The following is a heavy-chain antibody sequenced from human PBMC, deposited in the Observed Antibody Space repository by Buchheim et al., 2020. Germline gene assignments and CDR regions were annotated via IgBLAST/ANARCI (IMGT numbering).Heavy chain of an antibody. CDR1: GFSLSTSGMC. J-gene: IGHJ6*04. CDR3: ALIRVAQQLAHYNYYGMDV. D-gene: IGHD6-13*01. Sequence: QVTLRESGPALVQPTQTLTLTCTFSGFSLSTSGMCVSWIRQPPGKALEWLALIDWVDGKYYSTYLKTRLTISKDTSKNQVVLTMTNMDPVDTATYYCALIRVAQQLAHYNYYGMDVWGKGTT. V-gene: IGHV2-70*01. CDR2: IDWVDGK.